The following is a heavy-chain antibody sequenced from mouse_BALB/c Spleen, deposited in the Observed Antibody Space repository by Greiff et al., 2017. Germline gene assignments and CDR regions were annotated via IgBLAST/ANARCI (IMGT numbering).Heavy chain of an antibody. CDR3: ARDRDDCGYGAY. J-gene: IGHJ3*01. CDR2: ISDGGSYT. CDR1: GFTFSDYY. Sequence: DVKLVESGGGLVKPGGSLKLSCAASGFTFSDYYMYWVRQTPEKRLEWVATISDGGSYTYYPDSVKGRFTISRDNAKNNLYLQMSSLTSEDTAMYYCARDRDDCGYGAYWGQGTLVTVSA. V-gene: IGHV5-4*02. D-gene: IGHD1-2*01.